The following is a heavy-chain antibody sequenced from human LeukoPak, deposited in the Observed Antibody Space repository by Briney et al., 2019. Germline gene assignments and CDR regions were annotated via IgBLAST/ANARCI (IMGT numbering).Heavy chain of an antibody. CDR1: GFTFSSYG. Sequence: PGRSLRLSCAASGFTFSSYGMHWVRQAPGKGLEWVAVIWYDGGNKYYADSVKGRFTISRDNSKNTLYLQMNSLRAEDTAVYYCAREFWENDYGDYGSLYWGQRTLVTVSS. J-gene: IGHJ4*02. CDR2: IWYDGGNK. D-gene: IGHD4-17*01. V-gene: IGHV3-33*01. CDR3: AREFWENDYGDYGSLY.